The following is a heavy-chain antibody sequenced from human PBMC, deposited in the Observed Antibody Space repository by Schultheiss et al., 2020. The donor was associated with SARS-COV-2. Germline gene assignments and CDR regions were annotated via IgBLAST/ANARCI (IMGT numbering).Heavy chain of an antibody. J-gene: IGHJ4*02. V-gene: IGHV4-34*01. CDR2: INHSGST. D-gene: IGHD1-26*01. Sequence: SETLSLTCAVYGGSFSGHYWTWIRQSPGQGLEWIGEINHSGSTNYNPSLKSRVTISVDTSKNQFSLKLSSVTAADTAVYYCARLDVGLDFWGQGTLVTVSS. CDR3: ARLDVGLDF. CDR1: GGSFSGHY.